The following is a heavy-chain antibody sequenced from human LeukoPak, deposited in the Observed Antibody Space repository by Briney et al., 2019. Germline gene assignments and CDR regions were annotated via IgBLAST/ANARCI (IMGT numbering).Heavy chain of an antibody. CDR1: GFTFSDYY. Sequence: GGSLRLSCAASGFTFSDYYMSWIRQAPGKGPEWVSYISSSGSTIYYADSVKGRFTISRDNAKNSLYLQMNSLRAEDTAVYYCARSYGDPTLYYFDYWGQGTLVTVSS. CDR2: ISSSGSTI. J-gene: IGHJ4*02. V-gene: IGHV3-11*01. CDR3: ARSYGDPTLYYFDY. D-gene: IGHD4-17*01.